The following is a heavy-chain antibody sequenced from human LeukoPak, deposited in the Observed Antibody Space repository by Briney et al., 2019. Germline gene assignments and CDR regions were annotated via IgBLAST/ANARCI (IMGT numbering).Heavy chain of an antibody. CDR1: GGTFSSYA. CDR3: ARDLLYGTAVTWFDP. D-gene: IGHD6-13*01. V-gene: IGHV1-69*04. Sequence: SVKVSCKASGGTFSSYAISWVRQAPGQGLEWMGRIIPILGIANYAQKFQGRVTITADKSTSTAYMELRSLRSDDTAVYYCARDLLYGTAVTWFDPWGQGTLVTVSS. J-gene: IGHJ5*02. CDR2: IIPILGIA.